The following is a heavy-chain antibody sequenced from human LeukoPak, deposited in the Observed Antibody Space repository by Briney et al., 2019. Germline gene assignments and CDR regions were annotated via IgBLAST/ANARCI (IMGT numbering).Heavy chain of an antibody. Sequence: GGSLRLSCAASGFTVSSNYMSWVRQAPGKGLEWVSVIYSGGSTYYADSVKGRFTISRDNSKNTLYLQMNSLRAEDTAVYYCAKDRPHIAARPDFFDYWGQGTLVTVSS. V-gene: IGHV3-53*05. CDR2: IYSGGST. CDR1: GFTVSSNY. CDR3: AKDRPHIAARPDFFDY. J-gene: IGHJ4*02. D-gene: IGHD6-6*01.